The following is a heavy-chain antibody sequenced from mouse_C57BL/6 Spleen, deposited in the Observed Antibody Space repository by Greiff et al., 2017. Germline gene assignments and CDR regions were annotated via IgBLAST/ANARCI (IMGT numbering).Heavy chain of an antibody. Sequence: VQLQQSGPELVKPGASVKISCKASGYSFTGYYMNWVKQSPEKSLEWIGEINPSTGGTTYNQKFKAKAPLTVDKSSSTAYMQLKSLTSEDSAVYYCATGLPAWFAYWGQGTLVTVSA. CDR1: GYSFTGYY. V-gene: IGHV1-42*01. CDR2: INPSTGGT. CDR3: ATGLPAWFAY. J-gene: IGHJ3*01. D-gene: IGHD2-2*01.